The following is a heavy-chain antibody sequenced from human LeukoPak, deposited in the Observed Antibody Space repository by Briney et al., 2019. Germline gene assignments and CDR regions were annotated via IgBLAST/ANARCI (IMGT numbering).Heavy chain of an antibody. D-gene: IGHD3-22*01. CDR3: AREGYYDSSGYYVEDFDY. J-gene: IGHJ4*02. Sequence: PGGSLRLSCAAPGFTFSSYSMNWVRQAPGKGLEWVSSISSSSSYIYYADSVKGRFTISRDNAKNSLYLQMNSLRAEDTAVYYCAREGYYDSSGYYVEDFDYWGQGTLVTVSS. V-gene: IGHV3-21*01. CDR1: GFTFSSYS. CDR2: ISSSSSYI.